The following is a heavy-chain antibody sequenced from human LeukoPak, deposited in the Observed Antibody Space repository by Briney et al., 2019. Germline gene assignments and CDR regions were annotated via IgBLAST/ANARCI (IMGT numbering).Heavy chain of an antibody. V-gene: IGHV3-7*01. D-gene: IGHD3-3*01. CDR3: AKAQYDFWSGADY. J-gene: IGHJ4*02. Sequence: GGSLRLSCTGSGFMFSKYWMTWVRQAPGKGLEWVANIKGDGIEKYYVDSVKGRFTISRDNSKNTLYLQMNSLRAEDTAVYYCAKAQYDFWSGADYWGQGTLVTVSS. CDR1: GFMFSKYW. CDR2: IKGDGIEK.